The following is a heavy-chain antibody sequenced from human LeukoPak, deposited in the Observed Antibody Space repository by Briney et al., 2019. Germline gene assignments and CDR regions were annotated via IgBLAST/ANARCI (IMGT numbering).Heavy chain of an antibody. CDR2: IKQDGSEK. J-gene: IGHJ4*02. V-gene: IGHV3-7*01. D-gene: IGHD3-10*01. Sequence: GGSLRLSCAASRFTFSNYWMTWVRQAPGKGLEWVANIKQDGSEKYYVDSVKGRFTISRDNAKNSLYLQMNSLRAEDTAVYYCARDRRGDSSDYWGQGTLVTVSS. CDR1: RFTFSNYW. CDR3: ARDRRGDSSDY.